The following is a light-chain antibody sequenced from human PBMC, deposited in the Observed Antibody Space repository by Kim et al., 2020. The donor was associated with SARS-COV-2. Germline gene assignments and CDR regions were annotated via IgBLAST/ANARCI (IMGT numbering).Light chain of an antibody. V-gene: IGKV3-20*01. CDR2: GAS. Sequence: SPGETATISCRTSQTLSSIYLAWYQQKPGQAPRLLIYGASSRATGIPDRFSGSGSETDFTLTISRLDPGDFAMYYCQQYGTSPLTFGGGTKVDIK. CDR1: QTLSSIY. J-gene: IGKJ4*01. CDR3: QQYGTSPLT.